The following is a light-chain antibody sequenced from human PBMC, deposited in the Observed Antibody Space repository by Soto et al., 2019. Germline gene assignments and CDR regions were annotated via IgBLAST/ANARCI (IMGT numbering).Light chain of an antibody. V-gene: IGLV7-46*01. CDR1: PGAVTSGHY. J-gene: IGLJ3*02. CDR3: LLSDSGARSWV. Sequence: QAVVTQEPSLTVSPGGTVTLTCGSSPGAVTSGHYPYWFQQKPGQAPRTLIYDTSNKHSWTPARFSGSLLGGKAALTLSGAQPEDEAEYYCLLSDSGARSWVFGGGTKLTVL. CDR2: DTS.